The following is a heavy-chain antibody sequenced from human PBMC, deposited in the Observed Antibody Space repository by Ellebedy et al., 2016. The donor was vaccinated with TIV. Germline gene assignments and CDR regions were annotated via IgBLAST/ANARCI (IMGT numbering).Heavy chain of an antibody. Sequence: ASVKVSXXASGYTFTSYGISWVRQAPGQGLEWMGWISAYNGNTNYAQKFQGRVTMTEDTSTDTAYMELSSLRSEDTAVYYCATALAYAVPAAYYYYYYGMDVWGQGTTVTVSS. D-gene: IGHD2-2*01. CDR2: ISAYNGNT. CDR1: GYTFTSYG. CDR3: ATALAYAVPAAYYYYYYGMDV. V-gene: IGHV1-18*01. J-gene: IGHJ6*02.